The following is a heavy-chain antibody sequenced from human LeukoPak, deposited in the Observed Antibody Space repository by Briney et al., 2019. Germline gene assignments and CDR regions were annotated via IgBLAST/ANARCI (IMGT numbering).Heavy chain of an antibody. V-gene: IGHV1-2*06. D-gene: IGHD3-10*01. CDR3: ARARVRGAGWFDP. CDR1: GYTFTGYY. J-gene: IGHJ5*02. CDR2: INPNSGGT. Sequence: ASVKVSXKASGYTFTGYYMHWMRQAPGQGLEWMGRINPNSGGTNYAQKFQGRVTMTRDTSISTAYMELSRLRSDDTAVYYCARARVRGAGWFDPWGQGTLVTVSS.